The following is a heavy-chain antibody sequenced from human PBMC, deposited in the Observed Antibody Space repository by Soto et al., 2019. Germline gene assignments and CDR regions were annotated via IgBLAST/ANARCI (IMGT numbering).Heavy chain of an antibody. CDR3: TRDASRDSSARGWFDP. V-gene: IGHV3-11*06. J-gene: IGHJ5*02. Sequence: GGSLRLSCAASGFTFSDYYMSWIRQAPGKGLEWVSYISSNSAYIYYTDALRGRFTISRDNAKNSLHLQMNSLRAEDAAVYYCTRDASRDSSARGWFDPWGPGTLVTVSS. CDR1: GFTFSDYY. D-gene: IGHD6-13*01. CDR2: ISSNSAYI.